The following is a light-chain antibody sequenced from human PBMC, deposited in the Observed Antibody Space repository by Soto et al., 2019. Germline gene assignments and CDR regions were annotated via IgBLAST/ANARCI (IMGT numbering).Light chain of an antibody. CDR2: AAS. CDR1: QSISSY. CDR3: QQSDSTLLLT. V-gene: IGKV1-39*01. J-gene: IGKJ4*01. Sequence: DIQMTQSPSSLSASVGDRVTITCRASQSISSYLNWYQQKPGKAPKLLIYAASSLQSGVPSRFSGSGSGTDFTLTISSLQPEDVATYYCQQSDSTLLLTFGGGTKVEIK.